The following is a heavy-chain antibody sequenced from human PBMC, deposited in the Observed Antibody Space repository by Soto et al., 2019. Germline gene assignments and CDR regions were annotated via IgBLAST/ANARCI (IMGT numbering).Heavy chain of an antibody. J-gene: IGHJ4*02. D-gene: IGHD3-22*01. Sequence: PGESLKISCAASGFTFSDYYMSWIRQAPGKGLEWVSYISSSGSIIYYADSVKGRLTISRDNAKNSLYLQMNSLRAEDTAVYYCARDLGYYESSGYFDFWGQGTLVTVSS. CDR1: GFTFSDYY. CDR2: ISSSGSII. V-gene: IGHV3-11*01. CDR3: ARDLGYYESSGYFDF.